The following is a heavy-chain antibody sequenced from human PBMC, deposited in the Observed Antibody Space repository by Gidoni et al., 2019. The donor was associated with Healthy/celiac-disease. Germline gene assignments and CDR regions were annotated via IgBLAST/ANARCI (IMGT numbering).Heavy chain of an antibody. CDR1: GFTFSNAW. J-gene: IGHJ4*02. CDR3: TALLQQGYCSGGSCYTHLDY. CDR2: IKSKTDGGTT. D-gene: IGHD2-15*01. V-gene: IGHV3-15*01. Sequence: EVQLVESGGGLVKPGGSLRLSCAASGFTFSNAWMSWVGQAPGKGLGWVGRIKSKTDGGTTDYAAPVKGRFTISRDDSKNTLYLQMNSLKTEDTAVYYCTALLQQGYCSGGSCYTHLDYWGQGTLVTVSS.